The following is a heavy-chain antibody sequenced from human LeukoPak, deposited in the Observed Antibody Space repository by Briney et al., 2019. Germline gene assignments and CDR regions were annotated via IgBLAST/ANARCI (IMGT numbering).Heavy chain of an antibody. J-gene: IGHJ4*02. V-gene: IGHV4-61*02. CDR2: IYTSGST. CDR1: GGSISSNSYY. CDR3: VRTEVSSGSEDY. D-gene: IGHD6-19*01. Sequence: TPSQTLSLTCTVSGGSISSNSYYWSWIRQPAGKGLEWIGRIYTSGSTNYNPSLKSRVTISVDTSKNQFSLKLNSVTAADTAVYYCVRTEVSSGSEDYWGQGTLVTVSS.